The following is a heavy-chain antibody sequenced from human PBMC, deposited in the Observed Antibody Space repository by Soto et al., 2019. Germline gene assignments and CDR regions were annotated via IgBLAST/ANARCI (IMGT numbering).Heavy chain of an antibody. J-gene: IGHJ4*02. D-gene: IGHD2-15*01. Sequence: QVQLVESGGGVVQPGTSLRISCEVSGISFSRYGMHWVRRAPGKGLEWVAVIWYDGSNKHYVDSVKGRFSISRDNSKNTLYLQMNNLRDEDTAVYYCARDCSGGTCYYFDYWGQGTLVTVSS. CDR1: GISFSRYG. CDR2: IWYDGSNK. V-gene: IGHV3-33*01. CDR3: ARDCSGGTCYYFDY.